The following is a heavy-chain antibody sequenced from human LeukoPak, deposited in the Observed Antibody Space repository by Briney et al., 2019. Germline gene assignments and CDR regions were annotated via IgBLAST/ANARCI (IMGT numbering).Heavy chain of an antibody. V-gene: IGHV1-18*01. Sequence: ASVKVSCKASGYTFTSYGISWVRQAPGQGLEWMGWISAYNGNTNYAQKLQGRVTMTTDTSTSTAYMELRSLRSDDTAVYYCARDVAGWELLAPIGNWFDPWGQGTLVTVSS. CDR3: ARDVAGWELLAPIGNWFDP. CDR2: ISAYNGNT. J-gene: IGHJ5*02. D-gene: IGHD1-26*01. CDR1: GYTFTSYG.